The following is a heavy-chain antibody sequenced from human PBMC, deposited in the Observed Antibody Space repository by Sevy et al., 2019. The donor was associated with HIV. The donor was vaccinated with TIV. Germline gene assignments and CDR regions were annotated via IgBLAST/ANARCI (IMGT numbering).Heavy chain of an antibody. CDR2: IKSKSDGGTT. CDR1: GFTFSNAR. Sequence: GGSLRLSCAASGFTFSNARMTWVRQAPGKGLEWVGRIKSKSDGGTTDYAAPVKGRFTMSRDNSKNTLYLQMNSLKTEDTAVYYCTTDTSFTIYGSGSFDYWGQGTLVTVSS. J-gene: IGHJ4*02. CDR3: TTDTSFTIYGSGSFDY. V-gene: IGHV3-15*01. D-gene: IGHD6-19*01.